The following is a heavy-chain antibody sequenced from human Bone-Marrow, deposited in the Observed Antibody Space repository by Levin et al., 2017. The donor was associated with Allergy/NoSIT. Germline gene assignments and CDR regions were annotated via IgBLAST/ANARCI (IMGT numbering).Heavy chain of an antibody. CDR3: ARGRAGVFGVVIPVKGGYDAFDI. Sequence: GESLKISCAASGFTFSSYDMHWVRQATGKGLEWVSAIGTAGDTYYPGSVKGRFTISRENAKNSLYLQMNSLRAGDTAVYYCARGRAGVFGVVIPVKGGYDAFDIWGQGTMVTVSS. V-gene: IGHV3-13*01. CDR2: IGTAGDT. D-gene: IGHD3-3*01. CDR1: GFTFSSYD. J-gene: IGHJ3*02.